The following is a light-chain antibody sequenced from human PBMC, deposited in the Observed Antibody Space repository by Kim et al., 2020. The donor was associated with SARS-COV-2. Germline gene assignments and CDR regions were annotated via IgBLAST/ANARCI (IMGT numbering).Light chain of an antibody. Sequence: EIVLTQSPGTLSLSPGERATLSCRASQSASSSSFAWYQKKPGQAPRLLIYGASSRATGIPDRFSGSGSGTDFTLTISRLEPEDFAVYYCQQYGSSEFTFGQGTKLEI. J-gene: IGKJ2*01. V-gene: IGKV3-20*01. CDR1: QSASSSS. CDR3: QQYGSSEFT. CDR2: GAS.